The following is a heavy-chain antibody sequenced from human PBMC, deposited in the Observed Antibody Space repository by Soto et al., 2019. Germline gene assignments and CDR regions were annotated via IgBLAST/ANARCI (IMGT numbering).Heavy chain of an antibody. D-gene: IGHD3-10*02. CDR1: GGSTRSSSCY. CDR2: KSYTTTS. Sequence: SETLSLTCTVSGGSTRSSSCYWGCVRPPPGKVLEWIGSKSYTTTSYYPPTISSLAVISVDTAKNHFSLRLSSVTAADTAVYYCTGHGRPDITMFGVGAYSFVTWGQGSLVTVSS. CDR3: TGHGRPDITMFGVGAYSFVT. J-gene: IGHJ4*02. V-gene: IGHV4-39*01.